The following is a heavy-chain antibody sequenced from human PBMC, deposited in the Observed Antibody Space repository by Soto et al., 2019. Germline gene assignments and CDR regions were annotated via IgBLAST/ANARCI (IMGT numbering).Heavy chain of an antibody. CDR1: GGSMVYYY. CDR2: IYYSGST. CDR3: ARGAGAAGTTGTVRFAFDI. V-gene: IGHV4-59*01. J-gene: IGHJ3*02. D-gene: IGHD6-13*01. Sequence: SETLSLTCTVSGGSMVYYYWSWIRQPPGKGLEWMGYIYYSGSTNYNPSLRSRLTISADTSKNQFSLKLTSVTAADTAVYYCARGAGAAGTTGTVRFAFDIWGQGTMVTVSS.